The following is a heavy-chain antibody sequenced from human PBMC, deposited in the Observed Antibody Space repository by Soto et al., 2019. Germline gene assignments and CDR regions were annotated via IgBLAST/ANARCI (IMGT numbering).Heavy chain of an antibody. Sequence: PSETLSLTCSIPGGSISRYYWSWIRQPPGKGLEWIGYIDYSGSTNYNPSLKSRVTISVDTSKNQFSLKLSSVTAADTAVYYCARDSKRGYSGYDKLDYWGQGTLVTVS. CDR1: GGSISRYY. D-gene: IGHD5-12*01. CDR3: ARDSKRGYSGYDKLDY. J-gene: IGHJ4*02. V-gene: IGHV4-59*01. CDR2: IDYSGST.